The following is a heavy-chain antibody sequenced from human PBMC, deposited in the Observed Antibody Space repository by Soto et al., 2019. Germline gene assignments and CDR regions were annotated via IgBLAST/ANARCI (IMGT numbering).Heavy chain of an antibody. CDR1: GCSFTSYW. CDR2: IYPGDSDT. V-gene: IGHV5-51*01. CDR3: ARRLSTGWFFDF. D-gene: IGHD6-19*01. J-gene: IGHJ4*02. Sequence: LTISCKGSGCSFTSYWIGWVRQMPGKGLEWMGIIYPGDSDTRYSPSFQGQVAFSADKSISTAYLQWSGLKASDTAIYYCARRLSTGWFFDFWGQGTLVTVSS.